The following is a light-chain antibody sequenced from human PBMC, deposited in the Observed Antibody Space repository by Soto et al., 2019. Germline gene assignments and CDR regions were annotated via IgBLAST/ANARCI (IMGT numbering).Light chain of an antibody. CDR3: RSYTSSSTLV. J-gene: IGLJ1*01. V-gene: IGLV2-14*01. Sequence: QSVLTQPASVSGSPGQSISISCTGTSSDVGAYNFVSWYQQHPGKAPKLMIYEVSNRPSGVSNRFSGSKSGNTASLTISGLQAEHEADYYCRSYTSSSTLVFGSGTKLTVL. CDR1: SSDVGAYNF. CDR2: EVS.